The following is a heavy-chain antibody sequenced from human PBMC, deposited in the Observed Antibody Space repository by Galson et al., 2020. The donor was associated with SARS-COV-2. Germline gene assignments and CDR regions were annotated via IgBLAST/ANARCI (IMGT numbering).Heavy chain of an antibody. CDR1: GGSIASGGHY. J-gene: IGHJ6*02. Sequence: SETLSLTCIVSGGSIASGGHYWSWIRQRPGQGLECIGYIYYSGSTYYSPSLRGRLSISLDTSKNQFSLKLASVTAADTGVYFCARDQAAAGLWDVCVQGTTVTVSS. D-gene: IGHD6-13*01. CDR3: ARDQAAAGLWDV. V-gene: IGHV4-30-4*01. CDR2: IYYSGST.